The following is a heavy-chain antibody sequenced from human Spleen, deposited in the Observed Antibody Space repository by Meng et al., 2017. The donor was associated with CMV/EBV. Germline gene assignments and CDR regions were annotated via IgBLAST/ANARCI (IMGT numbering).Heavy chain of an antibody. CDR3: ARDGYRNY. CDR2: ISSGSST. Sequence: GGSLRLSCAASGFTFSHYTMNWVRQAPGKGLEWVSSISSGSSTYYADSVKGRFTLSRDNARNSLSLQVNSLRVEDTAVYYCARDGYRNYWGQGTLVTVSS. V-gene: IGHV3-69-1*02. J-gene: IGHJ4*02. D-gene: IGHD5-12*01. CDR1: GFTFSHYT.